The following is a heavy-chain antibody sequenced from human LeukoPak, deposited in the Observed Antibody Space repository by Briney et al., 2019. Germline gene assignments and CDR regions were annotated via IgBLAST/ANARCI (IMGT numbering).Heavy chain of an antibody. D-gene: IGHD3-3*01. CDR1: GFTFSSYA. J-gene: IGHJ4*02. V-gene: IGHV3-23*01. Sequence: PGGSLRLSCAASGFTFSSYAMSWVRQAPGKGLEWVSAISGSGGSTYYADSVKGRFTISRDNSKNTLYLQMNSLRAEATAVYYCAKGTDFGVVTTFDYWGQGTLVTVSS. CDR3: AKGTDFGVVTTFDY. CDR2: ISGSGGST.